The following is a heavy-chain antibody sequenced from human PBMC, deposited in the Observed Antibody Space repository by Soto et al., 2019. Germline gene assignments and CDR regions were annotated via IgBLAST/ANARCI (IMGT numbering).Heavy chain of an antibody. Sequence: SLRLSCASSGFTFINAWISCFRQAPGKRLQRVGRLKSKTDGGTTDYAAPVKGRFTISRGDSKNTRYLQMNSLKNEDTAVQYCTTDSPEWELGTDAFDIWRQGPMVTVS. D-gene: IGHD1-26*01. CDR2: LKSKTDGGTT. CDR3: TTDSPEWELGTDAFDI. J-gene: IGHJ3*02. V-gene: IGHV3-15*01. CDR1: GFTFINAW.